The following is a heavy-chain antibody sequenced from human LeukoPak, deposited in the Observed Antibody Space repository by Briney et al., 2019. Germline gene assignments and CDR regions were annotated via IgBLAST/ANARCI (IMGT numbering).Heavy chain of an antibody. CDR1: GGSFSGYY. D-gene: IGHD3-3*01. J-gene: IGHJ5*02. CDR2: LDLTGKN. V-gene: IGHV4-4*08. Sequence: SETLSLTCAVYGGSFSGYYWSWIRQSPGKGLEWIGYLDLTGKNKYHSFFESRVTISGDISKNQFSLRLTSVTAADTAVYFCARSKFSFGATKFDTWGQGTLVSVSS. CDR3: ARSKFSFGATKFDT.